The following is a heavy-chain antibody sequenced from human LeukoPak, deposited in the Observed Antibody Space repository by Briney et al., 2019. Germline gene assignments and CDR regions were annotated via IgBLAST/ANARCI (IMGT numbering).Heavy chain of an antibody. V-gene: IGHV4-59*01. D-gene: IGHD3-3*01. CDR3: ARDLTRNDFWSGYGY. Sequence: PSETLSLTCTVSGGSIRSYYWSWIRQPPGKGLEWIGYIYYSGSTNYNPSLKSRVTISVDTSKNQFSLKLSSVTAADTAVYYCARDLTRNDFWSGYGYCGQGTLVTVSS. CDR1: GGSIRSYY. J-gene: IGHJ4*02. CDR2: IYYSGST.